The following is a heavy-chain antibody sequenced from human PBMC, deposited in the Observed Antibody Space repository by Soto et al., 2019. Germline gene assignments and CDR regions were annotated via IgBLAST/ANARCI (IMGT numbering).Heavy chain of an antibody. D-gene: IGHD4-17*01. CDR3: ARWGGGTTVTTGWFDP. CDR2: IIPIFGTA. CDR1: GGTFSSYA. V-gene: IGHV1-69*06. Sequence: QVQLVQSGAEVKTPGSSVKVSCKASGGTFSSYAISWVRQAPGQGLEWMGGIIPIFGTANYAQKFQGRVTITADKSTSTAYMELSSLRSEDTAVYYCARWGGGTTVTTGWFDPWGQGTLVTVSS. J-gene: IGHJ5*02.